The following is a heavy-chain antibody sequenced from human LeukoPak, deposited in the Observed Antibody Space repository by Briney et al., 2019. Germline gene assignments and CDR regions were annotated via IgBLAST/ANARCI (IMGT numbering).Heavy chain of an antibody. J-gene: IGHJ4*02. CDR3: ARVQNRSPWSY. CDR1: GYTFSSYA. CDR2: IIPIFGTA. Sequence: SVKVSCKASGYTFSSYAISWVRQAPGQGLEWRGGIIPIFGTANYAQKFQGRVTITADESTSTAYMELSSLRSEDTAVYYCARVQNRSPWSYWGQGTLVTVSS. D-gene: IGHD1-1*01. V-gene: IGHV1-69*13.